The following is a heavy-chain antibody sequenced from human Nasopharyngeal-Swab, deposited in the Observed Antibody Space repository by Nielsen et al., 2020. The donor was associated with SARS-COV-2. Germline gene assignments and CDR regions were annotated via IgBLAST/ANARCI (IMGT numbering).Heavy chain of an antibody. V-gene: IGHV3-30-3*01. CDR2: ISYDGSNK. D-gene: IGHD4-17*01. CDR3: ARSYYGAYYHGMDV. J-gene: IGHJ6*02. Sequence: GGSLRLSCAASGFTFSSYAMHWVRQAPGKGLEWVAVISYDGSNKYYADSVKGRFTISRDNSKNTLYLQMNSLRAEDTAVYYCARSYYGAYYHGMDVWGQGTTVTVSS. CDR1: GFTFSSYA.